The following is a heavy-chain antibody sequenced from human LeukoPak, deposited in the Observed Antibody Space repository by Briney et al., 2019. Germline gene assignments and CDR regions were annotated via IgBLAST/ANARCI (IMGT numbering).Heavy chain of an antibody. V-gene: IGHV3-33*01. D-gene: IGHD7-27*01. Sequence: GRSLRLSCAASGFTFSSYGIHWVRQAPGKGLEWVAVVWYDGSEKYYADSVKGRFTISRDSSKNTLYLQMNSLRAEDTAIYYCARDRGDPDYYFDQWGQGTLVTVSS. J-gene: IGHJ4*02. CDR1: GFTFSSYG. CDR3: ARDRGDPDYYFDQ. CDR2: VWYDGSEK.